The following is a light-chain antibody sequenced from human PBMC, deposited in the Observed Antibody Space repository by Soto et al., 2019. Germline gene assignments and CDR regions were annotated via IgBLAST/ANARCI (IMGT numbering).Light chain of an antibody. CDR2: AAS. CDR3: QQYNNWPRT. Sequence: DIVMTQSPATLSVSPGERATLSCRASQSVSSNLAWYQQKPGQAPRLLIYAASTRATGIPATFSGSGSGTEFTLTISSLQSEDFAVYYCQQYNNWPRTFVQGTKVEIK. J-gene: IGKJ1*01. V-gene: IGKV3-15*01. CDR1: QSVSSN.